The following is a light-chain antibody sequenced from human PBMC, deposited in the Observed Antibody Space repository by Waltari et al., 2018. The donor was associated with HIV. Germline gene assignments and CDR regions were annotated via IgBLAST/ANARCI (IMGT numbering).Light chain of an antibody. CDR1: NSDVGAYNY. J-gene: IGLJ2*01. CDR3: SSYTITTAIV. Sequence: QSALTQPASVSGSPGQSITISCTGTNSDVGAYNYVSWYQQHPGKAPKLLIYAVTNRPPGISIRFSGSKSGTTASMTISGLQPEDEADYYCSSYTITTAIVFGGGTKLTVL. V-gene: IGLV2-14*01. CDR2: AVT.